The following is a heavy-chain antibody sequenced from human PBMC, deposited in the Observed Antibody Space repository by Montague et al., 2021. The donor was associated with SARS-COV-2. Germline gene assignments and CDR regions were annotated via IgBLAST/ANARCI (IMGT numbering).Heavy chain of an antibody. Sequence: SLRLSCAASGFTFSSYAMSWVRQAPGKGLEWVSAISGSGGSTYYADSVKGRFTISRDNSKNTLYLQMNSLRAEDTAVYYCARDQGGYGTFDIWGQGTMVTVS. CDR3: ARDQGGYGTFDI. CDR1: GFTFSSYA. V-gene: IGHV3-23*01. CDR2: ISGSGGST. D-gene: IGHD5-12*01. J-gene: IGHJ3*02.